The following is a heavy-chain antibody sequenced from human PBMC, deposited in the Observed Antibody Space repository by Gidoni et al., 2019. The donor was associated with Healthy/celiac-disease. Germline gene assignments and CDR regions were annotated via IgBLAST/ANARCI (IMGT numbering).Heavy chain of an antibody. D-gene: IGHD3-10*01. CDR2: ISSSSSYI. CDR3: ARGSSLRGAGNWFDP. Sequence: EVQLVESGGGLVKPGGSLRLSFAASGSTFSRYSMNWVRQAPGKGLEWVSSISSSSSYIYYADSVKGRFTISRDNAKNSLYLQMNSLRAEDTAVYYCARGSSLRGAGNWFDPWGQGTLVTVSS. J-gene: IGHJ5*02. CDR1: GSTFSRYS. V-gene: IGHV3-21*01.